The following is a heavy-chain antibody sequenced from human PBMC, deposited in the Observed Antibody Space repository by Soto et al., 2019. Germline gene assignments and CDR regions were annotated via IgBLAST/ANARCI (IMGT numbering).Heavy chain of an antibody. J-gene: IGHJ4*02. CDR2: IKQDGSEK. Sequence: GGSLRLSCAASGFTFSSYWMSWVRQAPGKGLEWVANIKQDGSEKYYVDSVKGRFTISRDNAKNSLYLQMNSLRAEDTAVYYCARRDHPRGIAAAGTGPLDYWGQGTLVTVSS. D-gene: IGHD6-13*01. CDR1: GFTFSSYW. CDR3: ARRDHPRGIAAAGTGPLDY. V-gene: IGHV3-7*01.